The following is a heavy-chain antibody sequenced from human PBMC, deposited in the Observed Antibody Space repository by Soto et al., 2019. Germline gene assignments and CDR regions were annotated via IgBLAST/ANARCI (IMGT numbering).Heavy chain of an antibody. CDR3: ARDFGITGTGAIDY. V-gene: IGHV3-21*01. Sequence: EVQLVESGGGLVKPGGSLRLSCAASGFTFSSYSMNWVRQAPGKGLEWVSSISSSSSYIYYADSVKGRFTISRDNAKNSLYLQMNSLSAEDTAVYYCARDFGITGTGAIDYWGQGTLVTVSS. CDR1: GFTFSSYS. D-gene: IGHD1-7*01. J-gene: IGHJ4*02. CDR2: ISSSSSYI.